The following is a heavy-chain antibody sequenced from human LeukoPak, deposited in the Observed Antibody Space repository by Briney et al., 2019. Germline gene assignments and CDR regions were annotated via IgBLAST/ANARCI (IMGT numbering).Heavy chain of an antibody. J-gene: IGHJ5*02. Sequence: GSSVKVSCKASGYTFTSYDINWVRQATGPGLGWMGWMDPNSGNTGYAQKFQGRVTMTRNTSISTAYMELSSLRSEDTAVYYCARTYYYDSESHNWFDPWGEGTLVTVSS. V-gene: IGHV1-8*01. CDR1: GYTFTSYD. CDR2: MDPNSGNT. CDR3: ARTYYYDSESHNWFDP. D-gene: IGHD3-10*01.